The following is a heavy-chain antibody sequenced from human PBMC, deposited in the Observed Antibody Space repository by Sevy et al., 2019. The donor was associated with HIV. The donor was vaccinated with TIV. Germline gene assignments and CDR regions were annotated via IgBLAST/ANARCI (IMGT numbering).Heavy chain of an antibody. CDR1: GGSISSYY. V-gene: IGHV4-59*01. J-gene: IGHJ5*02. CDR2: IYYSGST. CDR3: ARVLGESEGYCSGDSCYSLFVWGFDP. Sequence: SETLSLTCTVSGGSISSYYWSWIRQPPGKGLEWIGYIYYSGSTNYNPSLKSRVTISVDTSKNQFSLKLSSVTAADTAVYYWARVLGESEGYCSGDSCYSLFVWGFDPWGQGTLVTVSS. D-gene: IGHD2-15*01.